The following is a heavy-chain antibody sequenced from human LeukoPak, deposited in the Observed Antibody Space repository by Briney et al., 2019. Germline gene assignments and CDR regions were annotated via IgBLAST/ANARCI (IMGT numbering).Heavy chain of an antibody. Sequence: GGSLRLSCAASGFTFSSYAMHWVRQAPGKGLEWVAVISYDGSNKYYADSVKGRFTISRDNSKNTLYLQMNSLRAEDTAVYYCAKDVLLWFGELWTSTGGMDVWGQGTTVTVSS. D-gene: IGHD3-10*01. CDR2: ISYDGSNK. V-gene: IGHV3-30-3*01. CDR3: AKDVLLWFGELWTSTGGMDV. CDR1: GFTFSSYA. J-gene: IGHJ6*02.